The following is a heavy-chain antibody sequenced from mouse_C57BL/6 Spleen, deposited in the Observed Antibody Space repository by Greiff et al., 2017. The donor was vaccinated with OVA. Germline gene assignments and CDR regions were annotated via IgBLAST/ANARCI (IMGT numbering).Heavy chain of an antibody. V-gene: IGHV1-82*01. D-gene: IGHD1-1*01. CDR2: IYPGDGDT. CDR1: GYAFSSSW. CDR3: ARSGTTVVPYWDFDV. Sequence: QVQLQQSGPELVKPGASVKISCKASGYAFSSSWMNWVKQRPGKGLEWIGRIYPGDGDTNYNGKFKGKATLTADKSSSTAYMHLSSLTSEDSAVYFCARSGTTVVPYWDFDVWGTGTTVTVSS. J-gene: IGHJ1*03.